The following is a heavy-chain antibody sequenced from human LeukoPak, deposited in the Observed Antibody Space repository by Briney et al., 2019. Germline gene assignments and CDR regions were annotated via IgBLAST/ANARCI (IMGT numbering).Heavy chain of an antibody. V-gene: IGHV4-30-2*01. Sequence: PSETRSLTCTVSGGSISSGGYYWSWIRQPPGKGLEWIGYIYHSGSTYYNPSLKSRVTISVDRSKNQFSLKLSSVTAADTAVYYCARAAKNYSSSWYGRAFFDYWGQGTLVTVSS. D-gene: IGHD6-13*01. CDR3: ARAAKNYSSSWYGRAFFDY. CDR2: IYHSGST. CDR1: GGSISSGGYY. J-gene: IGHJ4*02.